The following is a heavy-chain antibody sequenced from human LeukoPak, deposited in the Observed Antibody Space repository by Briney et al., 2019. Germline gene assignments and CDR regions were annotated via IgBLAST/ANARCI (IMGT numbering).Heavy chain of an antibody. D-gene: IGHD3-10*01. J-gene: IGHJ6*03. CDR1: GGSISSGDYY. CDR3: ARGFGSGSYSYYYYYYYMDV. CDR2: INHSGST. Sequence: SQTLSLTCTVSGGSISSGDYYWNWIRQPPGKGLEWIGEINHSGSTNYNPSLKSRVTISVDTSKNQFSPKLSSVTAADTAVYYCARGFGSGSYSYYYYYYYMDVWGKGTTVSVSS. V-gene: IGHV4-30-4*01.